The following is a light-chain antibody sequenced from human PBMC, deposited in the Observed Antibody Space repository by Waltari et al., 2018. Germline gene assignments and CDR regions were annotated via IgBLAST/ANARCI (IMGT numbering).Light chain of an antibody. J-gene: IGKJ3*01. V-gene: IGKV4-1*01. CDR3: QQYYSIPPT. CDR1: QSVLYSSNNKNY. CDR2: WAT. Sequence: DIVMTQSPDSLAVSLGERATINCKYSQSVLYSSNNKNYLAWYQQKPGQPPKLLIYWATTRESGVPDRFSGSGSGTDFTLTISSLQAEDVAVYYCQQYYSIPPTFGPGTKVDIK.